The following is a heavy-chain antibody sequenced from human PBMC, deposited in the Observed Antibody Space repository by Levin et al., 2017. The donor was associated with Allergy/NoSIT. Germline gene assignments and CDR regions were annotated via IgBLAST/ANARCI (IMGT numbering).Heavy chain of an antibody. CDR2: ISYDGSNK. CDR3: AKDLGGYSGYRADY. Sequence: GGSLRLSCAASGFTFSSYGMHWVRQAPGKGLEWVAVISYDGSNKYYADSVKGRFTISRDNSKNTLYLQMNSLRAEDTAVYYCAKDLGGYSGYRADYWGQGTLVTVSS. D-gene: IGHD5-12*01. V-gene: IGHV3-30*18. CDR1: GFTFSSYG. J-gene: IGHJ4*02.